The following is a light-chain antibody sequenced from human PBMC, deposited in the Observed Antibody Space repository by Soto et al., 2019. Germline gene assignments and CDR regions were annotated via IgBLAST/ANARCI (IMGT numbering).Light chain of an antibody. CDR1: LTITNNY. V-gene: IGKV3-20*01. CDR2: GAS. J-gene: IGKJ5*01. CDR3: QQYNNWPPSIP. Sequence: PGERARVCGKARLTITNNYLAWYQQKPGQAPRLLIYGASSRATGIPLRFSGSGSGTDFTLTISRLEPEDFAVYYCQQYNNWPPSIPFCQVRLPAIK.